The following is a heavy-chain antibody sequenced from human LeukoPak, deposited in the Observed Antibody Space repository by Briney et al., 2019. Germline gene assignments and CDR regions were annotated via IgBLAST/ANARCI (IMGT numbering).Heavy chain of an antibody. CDR1: GYTFTSYT. CDR3: ARGLGGSGSYFLTFDY. D-gene: IGHD1-26*01. CDR2: ISAYNGNT. V-gene: IGHV1-18*01. Sequence: ASVKVSCKASGYTFTSYTTNWVRQAPGQGLEWMGWISAYNGNTKYAQKLQGRVTMTTDTSTSTAYMELRSLRSDDTAVYYCARGLGGSGSYFLTFDYWGQGTLVTVSS. J-gene: IGHJ4*02.